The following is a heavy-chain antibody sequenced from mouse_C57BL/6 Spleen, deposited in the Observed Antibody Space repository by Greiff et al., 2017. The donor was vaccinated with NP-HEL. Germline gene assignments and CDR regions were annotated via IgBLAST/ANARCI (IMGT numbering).Heavy chain of an antibody. D-gene: IGHD2-12*01. CDR2: IYPGDGDT. CDR3: ARRRVTTTASYYFDY. V-gene: IGHV1-80*01. Sequence: QVQLQQSGAELVKPGASVKISCKASGYAFSSYWMNWVKQRPGKGLEWIGQIYPGDGDTNYNGKFKGKATLTADKSSSTAYMQLSSLTSEDSAVYFCARRRVTTTASYYFDYWGQGTTLTVSS. J-gene: IGHJ2*01. CDR1: GYAFSSYW.